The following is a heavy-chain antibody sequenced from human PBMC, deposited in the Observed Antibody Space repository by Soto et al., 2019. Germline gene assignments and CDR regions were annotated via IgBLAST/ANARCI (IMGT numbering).Heavy chain of an antibody. CDR2: ISGSGGST. CDR1: GFTFSSYA. D-gene: IGHD6-13*01. V-gene: IGHV3-23*01. J-gene: IGHJ5*02. Sequence: GGSLRLSCAASGFTFSSYAMSWVRQAPGKGLEWVSAISGSGGSTYYADSVKGRFTISRDNSKNTLYLQMNSLRAEDTAVYYCAKEGRRPGEQQLVLNWFDLWGQGTLVTVSS. CDR3: AKEGRRPGEQQLVLNWFDL.